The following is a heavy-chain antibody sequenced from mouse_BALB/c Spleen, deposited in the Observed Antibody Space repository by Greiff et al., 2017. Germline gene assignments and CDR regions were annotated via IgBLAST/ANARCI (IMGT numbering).Heavy chain of an antibody. Sequence: EVQGVESGGGLVKPGGSLKLSCAASGFTFSSYAMSWVRQTPEKRLEWVATISSGGSYTYYPDSVKGRFTISRDNAKNTLYLQMSSLRSEDTAMYYCARLDGNYVGFAYWGQGTLVTVSA. CDR2: ISSGGSYT. D-gene: IGHD2-1*01. CDR1: GFTFSSYA. CDR3: ARLDGNYVGFAY. V-gene: IGHV5-9-3*01. J-gene: IGHJ3*01.